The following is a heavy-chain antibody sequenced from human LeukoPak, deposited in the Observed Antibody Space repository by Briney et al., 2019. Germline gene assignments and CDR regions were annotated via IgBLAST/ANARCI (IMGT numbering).Heavy chain of an antibody. D-gene: IGHD3-3*01. CDR3: ARGRWAYYDFWSGYYKKPSRGAPPDY. CDR2: IYHSGST. Sequence: SETLSLTCTVSGGSISSYYWSWIRQPPGKGLEWIGEIYHSGSTNYNPSLKSRVTISVDKSKNQFSLKLNSVTAADTAVYYCARGRWAYYDFWSGYYKKPSRGAPPDYWGQGTLVTVSS. CDR1: GGSISSYY. V-gene: IGHV4-59*12. J-gene: IGHJ4*02.